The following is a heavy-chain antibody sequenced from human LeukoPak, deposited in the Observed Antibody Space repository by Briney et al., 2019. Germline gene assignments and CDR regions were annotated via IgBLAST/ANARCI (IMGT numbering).Heavy chain of an antibody. Sequence: ASVKVSCKASGYTFTSYDINWVRQATGQGLEWMGWMNPNSGNTGYAQKFQGRVTMTRNTSISTAYMELSSLRSEDTAVYYCARSIAAAGTRRGSQLFDYWGQGTLVTVSS. V-gene: IGHV1-8*01. D-gene: IGHD6-13*01. CDR1: GYTFTSYD. J-gene: IGHJ4*02. CDR3: ARSIAAAGTRRGSQLFDY. CDR2: MNPNSGNT.